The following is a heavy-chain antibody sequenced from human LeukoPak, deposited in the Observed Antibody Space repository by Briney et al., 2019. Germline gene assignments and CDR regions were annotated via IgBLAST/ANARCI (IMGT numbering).Heavy chain of an antibody. Sequence: RTSETLSLTCTVSGYSISSGYYWGWIRQPPGKGLEWIGSIYYTGSTYYTPPLKSRVTISVDTSKNQFSLNLNSVTAADTAVNYCARVRSGSYSATDYWGRGTLVTVSS. CDR2: IYYTGST. CDR1: GYSISSGYY. D-gene: IGHD1-26*01. J-gene: IGHJ4*02. V-gene: IGHV4-38-2*02. CDR3: ARVRSGSYSATDY.